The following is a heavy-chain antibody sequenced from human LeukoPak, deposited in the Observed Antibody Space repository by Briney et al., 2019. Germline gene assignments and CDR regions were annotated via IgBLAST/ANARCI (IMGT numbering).Heavy chain of an antibody. D-gene: IGHD3-22*01. J-gene: IGHJ4*02. CDR3: ARGGGSYYDSSGHSMGY. V-gene: IGHV4-34*01. CDR1: GGSFSGYY. CDR2: INHSGST. Sequence: PSETLSLTCAVYGGSFSGYYWSWIRQPPGKGLEWIGEINHSGSTNYNPSLKSRVTISVDTSKNQFSLKLSSVTAADTAVYYCARGGGSYYDSSGHSMGYWGQGTLVTVSS.